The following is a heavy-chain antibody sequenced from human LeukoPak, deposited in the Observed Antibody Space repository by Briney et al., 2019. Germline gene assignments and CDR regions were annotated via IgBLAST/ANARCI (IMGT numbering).Heavy chain of an antibody. Sequence: ASVKVSCKTSGYTFTSYDINWVRQATGQGLEWMGWMNPNSGNTGYAQKFQGRVTMTRNTSISTAYMELSSLRSEDTAVYYCARGYCSSTSCFPDPWGQGTLVTVSS. CDR3: ARGYCSSTSCFPDP. J-gene: IGHJ5*02. D-gene: IGHD2-2*01. CDR2: MNPNSGNT. CDR1: GYTFTSYD. V-gene: IGHV1-8*01.